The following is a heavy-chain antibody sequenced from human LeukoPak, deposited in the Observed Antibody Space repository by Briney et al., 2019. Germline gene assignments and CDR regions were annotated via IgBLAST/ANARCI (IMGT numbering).Heavy chain of an antibody. CDR3: ATGGDGNWFDP. V-gene: IGHV3-23*01. Sequence: GGSLRLSCAASGFTFSSYAMNWVRQAPGKGLEWVSSISGSGGRTYYADSVKGRFTISRDNPNNTLYLQMNSLRAEDTAVYYCATGGDGNWFDPWGQGTLVTVSS. D-gene: IGHD4-17*01. CDR2: ISGSGGRT. CDR1: GFTFSSYA. J-gene: IGHJ5*02.